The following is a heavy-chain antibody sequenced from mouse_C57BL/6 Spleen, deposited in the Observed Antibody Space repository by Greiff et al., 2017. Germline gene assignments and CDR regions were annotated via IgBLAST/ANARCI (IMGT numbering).Heavy chain of an antibody. CDR3: ARGGTRGYFDV. D-gene: IGHD3-3*01. CDR2: LDPSDSYT. CDR1: GYTFTSYW. Sequence: QVQLQQSGAELVMPGASVKLSCKASGYTFTSYWMHWVKQRPGQGLEWIGELDPSDSYTNYNQKFKGKSTLTVDKSSSTAYMQLSSLTSEDSAVYYCARGGTRGYFDVWGTGTTVTVAS. V-gene: IGHV1-69*01. J-gene: IGHJ1*03.